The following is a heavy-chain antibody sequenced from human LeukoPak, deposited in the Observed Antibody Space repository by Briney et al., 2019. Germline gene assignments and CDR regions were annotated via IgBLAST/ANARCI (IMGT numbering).Heavy chain of an antibody. Sequence: GGSLRLSCAASGFTVDDYAMHWVRQAPGKGLEWVSLISWDGGSTYYADSVKGRFTISRDNSKNSLYLQMNSLRAEDTALYYCAKDANKGRGSGSYYYYYYMDVWGKGTTVTVSS. V-gene: IGHV3-43D*03. CDR1: GFTVDDYA. J-gene: IGHJ6*03. CDR3: AKDANKGRGSGSYYYYYYMDV. CDR2: ISWDGGST. D-gene: IGHD3-10*01.